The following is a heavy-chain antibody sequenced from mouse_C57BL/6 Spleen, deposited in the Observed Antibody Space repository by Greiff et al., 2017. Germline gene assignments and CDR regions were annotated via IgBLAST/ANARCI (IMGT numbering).Heavy chain of an antibody. CDR1: GYAFSSSW. D-gene: IGHD1-3*01. J-gene: IGHJ3*01. CDR2: IYPGDGDT. V-gene: IGHV1-82*01. CDR3: ARGAPFAY. Sequence: VQLQQSGPELVKPGASVKISCKASGYAFSSSWMNWVKQRPGQGLEWIGRIYPGDGDTNYNGKFKGKATLTADKSSSTAYMQLSSLTSEDSAVYFCARGAPFAYWGKGTLVTVSA.